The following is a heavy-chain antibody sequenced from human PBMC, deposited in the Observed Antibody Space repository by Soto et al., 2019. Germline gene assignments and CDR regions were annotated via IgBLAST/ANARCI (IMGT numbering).Heavy chain of an antibody. D-gene: IGHD1-1*01. CDR2: INSDGSST. CDR3: ARDGTRGTNVALSFDY. V-gene: IGHV3-74*01. Sequence: LRLSCAASGFTLSSYWMHWVRQAPGKGPVWVSRINSDGSSTTYADSVKGRFTISRDNAKNTLYLQMDSLGAEDTAVYYCARDGTRGTNVALSFDYWGEGTMVTVYS. CDR1: GFTLSSYW. J-gene: IGHJ4*02.